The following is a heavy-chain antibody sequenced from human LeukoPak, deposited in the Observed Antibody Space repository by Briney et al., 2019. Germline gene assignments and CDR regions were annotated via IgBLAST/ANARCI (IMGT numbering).Heavy chain of an antibody. J-gene: IGHJ4*02. CDR3: AKLDIVVVPAAMPLSTDY. V-gene: IGHV3-30*18. CDR1: GFTFTSYG. Sequence: GRSLRLSCAPSGFTFTSYGMHCVRQAPGKGRGWGAVISYEGSNKYYADSGKGRFTISRDNSKNTLYLQMNSLRAEDTAVDYCAKLDIVVVPAAMPLSTDYWGQGTLVTVSS. CDR2: ISYEGSNK. D-gene: IGHD2-2*03.